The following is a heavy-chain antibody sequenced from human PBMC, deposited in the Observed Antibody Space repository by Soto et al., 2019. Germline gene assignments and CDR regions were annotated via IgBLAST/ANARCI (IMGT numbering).Heavy chain of an antibody. Sequence: GGSLRLSCAASGFTFSSYSMNWVRQAPGKGLEWVSSISSSSSYIYYADSVKGRFTISRDNAKNSLYLQMNSLRAEDTAVYYCASTIYGDYYFDYWGQGTLVTVSS. V-gene: IGHV3-21*01. CDR2: ISSSSSYI. CDR1: GFTFSSYS. CDR3: ASTIYGDYYFDY. J-gene: IGHJ4*02. D-gene: IGHD4-17*01.